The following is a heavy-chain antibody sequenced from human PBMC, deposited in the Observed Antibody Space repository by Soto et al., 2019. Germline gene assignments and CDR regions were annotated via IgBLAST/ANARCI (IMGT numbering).Heavy chain of an antibody. CDR1: GYSFASYW. J-gene: IGHJ6*02. CDR2: IYPRDSDT. V-gene: IGHV5-51*01. CDR3: ARWGEGSPPYYYYGMDV. Sequence: PGESLKISAKGYGYSFASYWIGCVRQIPGKGFEWLGIIYPRDSDTSCSPSFQGQVTISADNSISTAYLHRSSLKSSDTAMYYCARWGEGSPPYYYYGMDVWGQGTTVTVSS. D-gene: IGHD2-21*01.